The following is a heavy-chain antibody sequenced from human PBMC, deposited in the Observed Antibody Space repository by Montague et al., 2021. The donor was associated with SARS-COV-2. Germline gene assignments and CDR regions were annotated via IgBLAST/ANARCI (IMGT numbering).Heavy chain of an antibody. CDR1: GESIDSDTYY. CDR3: AGPVSVSGWFYFDD. CDR2: LSSSGST. D-gene: IGHD6-19*01. Sequence: SETLSLTCIVSGESIDSDTYYWGWIRQSPGKGLEWIGSLSSSGSTYYNPSLRSRVTISMDTSKNHFSLKGNSVTATDTAVYFCAGPVSVSGWFYFDDWGQGTLVSVSS. J-gene: IGHJ4*02. V-gene: IGHV4-39*02.